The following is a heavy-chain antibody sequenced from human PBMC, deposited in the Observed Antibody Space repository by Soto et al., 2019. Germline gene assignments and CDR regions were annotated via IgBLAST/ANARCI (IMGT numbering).Heavy chain of an antibody. CDR1: GCTFSSYA. V-gene: IGHV1-69*13. Sequence: SVKVSCKASGCTFSSYAISWVRQAPGQGLEWMGGIIPIFGTANYAQKFQGRVTITADESTSTAYMELSSLRSEDTAVYYCARAAPAYYDILTGYYVNYYYYGMDVWGQGTTVTVSS. CDR3: ARAAPAYYDILTGYYVNYYYYGMDV. CDR2: IIPIFGTA. D-gene: IGHD3-9*01. J-gene: IGHJ6*02.